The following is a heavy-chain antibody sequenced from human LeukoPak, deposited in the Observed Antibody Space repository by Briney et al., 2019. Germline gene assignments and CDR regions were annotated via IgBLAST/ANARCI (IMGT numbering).Heavy chain of an antibody. D-gene: IGHD1-26*01. CDR2: IYPGDSDT. V-gene: IGHV5-51*01. J-gene: IGHJ4*02. CDR1: GYSFTNYW. CDR3: ARRNIVGATGYYFDY. Sequence: GESLKISCKGSGYSFTNYWVAWVRQMPGKGLEWMGIIYPGDSDTRYSPSFQGQVTISADKSISTAYLQWSSLKASDTAMYYCARRNIVGATGYYFDYWGQGTLVTVSS.